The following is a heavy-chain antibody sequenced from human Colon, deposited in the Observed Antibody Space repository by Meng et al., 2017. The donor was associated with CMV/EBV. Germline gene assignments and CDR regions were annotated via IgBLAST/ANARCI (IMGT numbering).Heavy chain of an antibody. CDR3: ASDRSDVYRYLDS. V-gene: IGHV3-30*04. CDR2: ISFDGGDT. J-gene: IGHJ5*01. Sequence: GESLKISCAASGFIFSNYPIHWVRQAPGKGLEWVAVISFDGGDTYYADSVKGRFTISRDYSKNTLFLQMNSLRAEDTAVYYCASDRSDVYRYLDSWGQGTLVTVSS. CDR1: GFIFSNYP. D-gene: IGHD5-24*01.